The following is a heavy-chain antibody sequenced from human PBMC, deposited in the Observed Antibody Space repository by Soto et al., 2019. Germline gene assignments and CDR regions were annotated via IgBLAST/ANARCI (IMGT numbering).Heavy chain of an antibody. D-gene: IGHD3-22*01. J-gene: IGHJ3*02. CDR2: INSDGSST. V-gene: IGHV3-74*01. CDR1: GFTFDDYA. CDR3: ARDYYDSSGNAFDI. Sequence: PGGSLRLSCAASGFTFDDYAMHWVRQAPGKGLVWVSRINSDGSSTSYADSVKGRFTISRDNAKNTLYLQMNSLRAEDTAVYYCARDYYDSSGNAFDIWGQGTMVTVSS.